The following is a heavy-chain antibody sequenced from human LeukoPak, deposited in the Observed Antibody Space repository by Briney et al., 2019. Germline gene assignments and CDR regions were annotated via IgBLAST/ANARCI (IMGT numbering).Heavy chain of an antibody. CDR2: IRQDGSER. CDR1: GFTFSDYW. J-gene: IGHJ4*02. Sequence: PGGSLRLSCAASGFTFSDYWMTWVRQAPGKGLEWVANIRQDGSERYHVDSVKGRFTISRDNAKNSVYLQMNGLRAEDTAVYYCARISCSRSSCYGAYDYWGQGTLVTVSS. D-gene: IGHD2-15*01. CDR3: ARISCSRSSCYGAYDY. V-gene: IGHV3-7*01.